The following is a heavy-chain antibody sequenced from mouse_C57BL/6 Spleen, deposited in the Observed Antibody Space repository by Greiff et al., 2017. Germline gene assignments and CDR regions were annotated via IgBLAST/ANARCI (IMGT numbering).Heavy chain of an antibody. CDR2: ISDGGSYT. CDR1: GFPFSSYA. J-gene: IGHJ1*03. CDR3: ARGDWYFDV. Sequence: EVKLVESGGGLVKPGGSLKLSCAASGFPFSSYAMSWVRQTPEKRLEWVATISDGGSYTYYPDNGKGRFTISRDNAKNNLYLQMSHLKSEDTAMYYCARGDWYFDVWGTGTTVTVSS. V-gene: IGHV5-4*03.